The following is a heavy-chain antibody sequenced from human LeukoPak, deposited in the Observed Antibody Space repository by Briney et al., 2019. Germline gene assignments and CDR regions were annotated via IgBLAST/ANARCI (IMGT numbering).Heavy chain of an antibody. CDR2: INQDGSEK. D-gene: IGHD3-3*01. V-gene: IGHV3-7*02. CDR3: ALRRNFCFDY. J-gene: IGHJ4*02. CDR1: GFTFSSYW. Sequence: PGGSLRLSCAASGFTFSSYWMSWVRQAPGKGLEWVALINQDGSEKYYVDSVKGRFTISRDNAKNSLYLQMNSPSAEDTAVYYCALRRNFCFDYWGQGTLVTVSS.